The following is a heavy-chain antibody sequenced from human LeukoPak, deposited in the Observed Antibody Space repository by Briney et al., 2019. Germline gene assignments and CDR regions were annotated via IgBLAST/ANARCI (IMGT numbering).Heavy chain of an antibody. Sequence: PGGSLRLSCAASGFTFSSYWMSWVRQAPGKGLEWVSSISSSSSYIYYADSVKGRFTISRDNAKNSLYLQMNSLRAEDTAVYYCASGMSAIPHYWGQGTLVTVSS. V-gene: IGHV3-21*01. J-gene: IGHJ4*02. CDR1: GFTFSSYW. D-gene: IGHD2-21*02. CDR3: ASGMSAIPHY. CDR2: ISSSSSYI.